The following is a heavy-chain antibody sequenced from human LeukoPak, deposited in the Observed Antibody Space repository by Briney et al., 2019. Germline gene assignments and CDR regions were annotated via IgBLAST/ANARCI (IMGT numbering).Heavy chain of an antibody. Sequence: GGSLRLSCAASGFTFSSYAMHWVRQAPGKGLEWVAVISYGGSNKYYADSVKGRFTISRDNSKNTLYLQMNSLRAEDTAVYYCAREIRDSSGYYYGMDVWGQGTTVTVSS. D-gene: IGHD3-22*01. J-gene: IGHJ6*02. V-gene: IGHV3-30-3*01. CDR3: AREIRDSSGYYYGMDV. CDR2: ISYGGSNK. CDR1: GFTFSSYA.